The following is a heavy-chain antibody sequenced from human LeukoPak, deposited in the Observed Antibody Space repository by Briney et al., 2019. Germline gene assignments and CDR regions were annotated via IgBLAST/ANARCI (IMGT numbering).Heavy chain of an antibody. J-gene: IGHJ4*02. Sequence: SQTLSLTXTVSGGSLSSVDYYWGWIRQSPGTGLEWIGYLSHIGSSYYNPSLKSRMTMSVDTSKNQVSLKLRSVTAADTAMYFCARGREENYDFWSGYYKGVHFDFWGQGTLVTVSS. D-gene: IGHD3-3*01. V-gene: IGHV4-30-4*08. CDR2: LSHIGSS. CDR1: GGSLSSVDYY. CDR3: ARGREENYDFWSGYYKGVHFDF.